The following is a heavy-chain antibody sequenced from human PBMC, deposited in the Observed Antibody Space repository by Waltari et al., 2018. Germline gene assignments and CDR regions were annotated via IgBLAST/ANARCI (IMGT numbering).Heavy chain of an antibody. CDR2: INPSGGST. CDR3: ASNPRGFGAVANYFDL. V-gene: IGHV1-46*01. CDR1: GYTFTSYY. Sequence: QVQLVQSGAEVKKPGASVKVSCKASGYTFTSYYMHWVRQAPGQGLEWMGIINPSGGSTSYAQKFQGRVTMTRDTSTSTVYMELSSLRSEDTAVYYCASNPRGFGAVANYFDLWGRGTLVTVSS. D-gene: IGHD3-16*01. J-gene: IGHJ2*01.